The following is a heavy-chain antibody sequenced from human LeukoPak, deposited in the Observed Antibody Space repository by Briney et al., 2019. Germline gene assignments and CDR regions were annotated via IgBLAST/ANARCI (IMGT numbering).Heavy chain of an antibody. J-gene: IGHJ1*01. V-gene: IGHV1-24*01. CDR2: FDPEDGET. Sequence: ASVKVSCKVSGYTLTYLAIHWVRQAPGKGPEWMGGFDPEDGETVYAQNFQGRVTMTEDSSTDTAYMELSSLISEDTAVYYCATNSGSYFLHWGQGTLVTVSS. CDR1: GYTLTYLA. D-gene: IGHD1-26*01. CDR3: ATNSGSYFLH.